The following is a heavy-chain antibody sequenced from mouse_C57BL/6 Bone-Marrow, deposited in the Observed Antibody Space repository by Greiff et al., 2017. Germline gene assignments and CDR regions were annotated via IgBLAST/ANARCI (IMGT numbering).Heavy chain of an antibody. CDR3: ARKRYDYYAMDY. CDR1: GFSLTTSG. J-gene: IGHJ4*01. V-gene: IGHV2-2*01. Sequence: VMLVESGPGLVQPSQRLSLTCTVSGFSLTTSGLRWVRQPPGKGLEGLGVIWSVGSTDYNSAFISRLSIIKDNSTSQVFFKMNSLQADDTAIYYCARKRYDYYAMDYWGQGTSVTVSS. CDR2: IWSVGST.